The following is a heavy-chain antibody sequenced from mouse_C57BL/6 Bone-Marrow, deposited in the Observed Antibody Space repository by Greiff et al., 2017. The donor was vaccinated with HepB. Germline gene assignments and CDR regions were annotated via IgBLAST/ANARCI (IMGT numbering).Heavy chain of an antibody. Sequence: DVQLQESEGGLVQPGSSMKLSCTASGFTFSDYYMAWVRQVPEKGLEWVANINYDGSSTYYLDSLKSRFIISRDNAKNILYLQMSSLKSEDTATYYCAREGLRAPYFDYWGQGTTLTVSS. CDR3: AREGLRAPYFDY. J-gene: IGHJ2*01. D-gene: IGHD2-4*01. CDR1: GFTFSDYY. V-gene: IGHV5-16*01. CDR2: INYDGSST.